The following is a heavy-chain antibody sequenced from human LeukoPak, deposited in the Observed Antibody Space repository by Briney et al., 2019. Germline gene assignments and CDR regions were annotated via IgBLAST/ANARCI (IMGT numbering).Heavy chain of an antibody. Sequence: SETLSLTCTVSGGSISSYYWSWIRQPPGKGLEWIGYIYYSGSTNYNPSLKSRVTISVDTSKNQFSLKLSSVTAADTAVYYCARVFTHEGSGSPDYWGQGTLVTVSS. CDR3: ARVFTHEGSGSPDY. CDR1: GGSISSYY. D-gene: IGHD1-26*01. CDR2: IYYSGST. V-gene: IGHV4-59*01. J-gene: IGHJ4*02.